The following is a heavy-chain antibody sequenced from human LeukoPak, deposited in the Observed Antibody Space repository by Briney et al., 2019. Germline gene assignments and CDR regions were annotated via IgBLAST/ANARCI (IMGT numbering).Heavy chain of an antibody. CDR2: IIPIFGTA. D-gene: IGHD5-12*01. CDR3: ESSGYSCYDPPY. Sequence: SVKVSCKASGGTFSSYAISWVRQAPGQGLEWMGRIIPIFGTANYAQKFQGRVTITADKSTSTAYMELSSLRSEDTAVYYLESSGYSCYDPPYWGQGTLVTVPS. J-gene: IGHJ4*02. V-gene: IGHV1-69*06. CDR1: GGTFSSYA.